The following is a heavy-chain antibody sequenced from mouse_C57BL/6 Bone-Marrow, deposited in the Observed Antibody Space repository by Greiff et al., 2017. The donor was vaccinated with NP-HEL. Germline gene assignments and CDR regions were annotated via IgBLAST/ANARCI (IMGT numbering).Heavy chain of an antibody. CDR2: IDPANGNT. V-gene: IGHV14-3*01. D-gene: IGHD1-1*01. Sequence: VQLQQSVAELVRPGASVKLSCTASGFNIKNTYMHWVKQRPEQGLEWIGRIDPANGNTKYAPKFQGKATITADTSSNTAYLQLSSLTSEDTAIYYCALGYYGSTGIYYYAMDYWGQGTSVTVSS. CDR1: GFNIKNTY. CDR3: ALGYYGSTGIYYYAMDY. J-gene: IGHJ4*01.